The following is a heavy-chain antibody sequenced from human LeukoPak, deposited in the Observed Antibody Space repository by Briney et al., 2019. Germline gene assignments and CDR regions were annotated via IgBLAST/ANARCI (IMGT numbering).Heavy chain of an antibody. V-gene: IGHV3-23*01. D-gene: IGHD3-22*01. Sequence: GGSLRLSCAASGFTFNNYAMSWVRQAPGKGLVWVSCISGSGSTYYADSVKGRFTISRDNSKNTLYLQMNSLRAEDTAVYYCAKENQYYDSSGYYYYIPYFDSWGQGTLVTVSS. CDR3: AKENQYYDSSGYYYYIPYFDS. J-gene: IGHJ4*02. CDR2: ISGSGST. CDR1: GFTFNNYA.